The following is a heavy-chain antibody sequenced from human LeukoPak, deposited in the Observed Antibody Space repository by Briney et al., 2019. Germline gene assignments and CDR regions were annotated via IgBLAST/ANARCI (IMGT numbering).Heavy chain of an antibody. J-gene: IGHJ4*02. Sequence: SETLSLTCVVSGASVSRSHWNWIRQLPGKGLGWIGCLSYTGKTDYNPSLTSRVTISLDTPKNQVSLKLTSVTAADTAVYYCSEGYFEPFDHWGQGTLVTVSS. CDR2: LSYTGKT. CDR3: SEGYFEPFDH. D-gene: IGHD2/OR15-2a*01. CDR1: GASVSRSH. V-gene: IGHV4-59*02.